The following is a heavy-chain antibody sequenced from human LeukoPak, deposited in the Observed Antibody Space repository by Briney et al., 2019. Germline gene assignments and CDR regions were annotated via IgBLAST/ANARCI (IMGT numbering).Heavy chain of an antibody. D-gene: IGHD3-3*01. CDR3: AGAHSLLELSYFDY. CDR2: ISYDGSNK. CDR1: GFTFSSYA. J-gene: IGHJ4*02. V-gene: IGHV3-30-3*01. Sequence: GGSLRLSCAASGFTFSSYAMHWVRQAPGKGLEWVAVISYDGSNKYYADSVKGRFTISRDNSKNTLYLQMNSLRAEDTAVYYCAGAHSLLELSYFDYWGQGTLVTVSS.